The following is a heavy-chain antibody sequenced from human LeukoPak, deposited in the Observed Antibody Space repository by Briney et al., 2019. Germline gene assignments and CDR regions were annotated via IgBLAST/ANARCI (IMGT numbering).Heavy chain of an antibody. D-gene: IGHD2-2*01. Sequence: GGSLRLSCAASGFTFSSYSMNWVRQAPGKGLEWVSSISSSSSYIYYADSAKGRFTISRDNAKNSLYLQMNSLRAEDTAAYYCARDMEDIVVVPAAAYYYYYGMDVWGQGTTVTVSS. CDR1: GFTFSSYS. CDR2: ISSSSSYI. J-gene: IGHJ6*02. CDR3: ARDMEDIVVVPAAAYYYYYGMDV. V-gene: IGHV3-21*01.